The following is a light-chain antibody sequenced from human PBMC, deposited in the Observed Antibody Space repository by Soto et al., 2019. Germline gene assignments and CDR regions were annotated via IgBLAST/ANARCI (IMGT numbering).Light chain of an antibody. V-gene: IGLV1-44*01. J-gene: IGLJ1*01. CDR1: SSNIGSYT. CDR3: AAWDENPYGHV. CDR2: TNN. Sequence: QSALTQPPSASGTPGQRVTISCSGSSSNIGSYTVNWYQHLPGTAPKLLIYTNNQRPSGVPDRFSDSKSGTSASLAISGLQTEDEDDYYCAAWDENPYGHVFGTASKLT.